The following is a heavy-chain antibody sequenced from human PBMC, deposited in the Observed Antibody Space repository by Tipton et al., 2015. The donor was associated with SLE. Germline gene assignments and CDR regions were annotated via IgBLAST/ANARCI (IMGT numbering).Heavy chain of an antibody. D-gene: IGHD3-22*01. J-gene: IGHJ4*02. CDR1: GGPISSYY. V-gene: IGHV4-59*01. CDR2: IYHSGST. CDR3: ARDYYDGRGYTLFDY. Sequence: TLSLTCTVSGGPISSYYWSWIRQSPGRGLEWIGYIYHSGSTKYNPSLKSRVTMSVDTSEKQFSLKLTFVSAADTAIYYCARDYYDGRGYTLFDYWGQGALVTVSS.